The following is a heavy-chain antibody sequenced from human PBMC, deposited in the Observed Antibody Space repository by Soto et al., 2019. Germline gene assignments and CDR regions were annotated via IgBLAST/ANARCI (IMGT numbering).Heavy chain of an antibody. CDR2: ISGSGGST. D-gene: IGHD6-13*01. V-gene: IGHV3-23*01. CDR1: GFTFSSYG. CDR3: AKGGIVGGGSTWYADY. Sequence: EVQLLESGGGLVQPGGSLRLSCAASGFTFSSYGMSWVRQAPGKGLEWVSVISGSGGSTYYADSVKGRFTISRDSSKNTQYQQMNRLTAEDTAVYYCAKGGIVGGGSTWYADYWGQVTLVTVSS. J-gene: IGHJ4*02.